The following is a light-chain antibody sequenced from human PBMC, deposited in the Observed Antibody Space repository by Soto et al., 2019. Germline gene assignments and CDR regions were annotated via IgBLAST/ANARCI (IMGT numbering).Light chain of an antibody. J-gene: IGLJ1*01. CDR1: TTDIADYKY. V-gene: IGLV2-14*01. Sequence: ALTQAASWSLPLGHSINISCTGTTTDIADYKYISWYQQLPSKATKLMFYQVTIRPTGISNRFSGSKSGNTASLTTSGLQAEDEADYYCTSFSSSTSLYVFGTGTKVTVL. CDR2: QVT. CDR3: TSFSSSTSLYV.